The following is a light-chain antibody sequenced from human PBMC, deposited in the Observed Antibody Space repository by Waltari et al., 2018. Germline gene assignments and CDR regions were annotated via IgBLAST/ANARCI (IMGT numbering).Light chain of an antibody. CDR3: AAWDDSLNGRWV. CDR2: RSG. Sequence: QSVLTQPPSASGTSGQGVTTSCSGGASNIGNNVVNWYQQVPGKAPKLVMCRSGRRPAGLPDLFSGSKSGTSASLAISGLQSEDEADYYCAAWDDSLNGRWVFGGGTKVTVL. J-gene: IGLJ3*02. CDR1: ASNIGNNV. V-gene: IGLV1-44*01.